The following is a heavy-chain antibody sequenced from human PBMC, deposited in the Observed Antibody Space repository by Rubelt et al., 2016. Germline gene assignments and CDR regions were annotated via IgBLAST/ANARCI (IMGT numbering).Heavy chain of an antibody. Sequence: QVQLQQWGAGLLKPSATLSLTCAVYGGSFSDCYWSWIRQPPGKGLEWIWEITHSGSANYNPSLRSRVTISVDSSKNQFSLKLSSVTAADTAVYYCARDNFYDSPHWGQGTLVTVSS. D-gene: IGHD3-22*01. J-gene: IGHJ4*02. CDR1: GGSFSDCY. CDR2: ITHSGSA. CDR3: ARDNFYDSPH. V-gene: IGHV4-34*01.